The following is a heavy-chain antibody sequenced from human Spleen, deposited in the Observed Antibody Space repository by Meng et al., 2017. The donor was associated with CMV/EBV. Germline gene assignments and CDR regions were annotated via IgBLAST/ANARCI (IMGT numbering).Heavy chain of an antibody. Sequence: GSLRLSCKTSGYSFTDFWIGWVRQMPGKGLEWMGIIYPRDSDTTYSPSFQGRVTISVDKSISTAYVHWSSLKASDTATYYCARDLKGGYYYGMDVWGQGTTVTVSS. CDR3: ARDLKGGYYYGMDV. D-gene: IGHD3-16*01. CDR1: GYSFTDFW. CDR2: IYPRDSDT. J-gene: IGHJ6*02. V-gene: IGHV5-51*01.